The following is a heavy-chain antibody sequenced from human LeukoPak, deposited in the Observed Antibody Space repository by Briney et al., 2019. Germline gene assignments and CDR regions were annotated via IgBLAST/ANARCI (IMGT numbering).Heavy chain of an antibody. D-gene: IGHD3-22*01. CDR3: ARGHPPPYYYDSSGYYYYMDV. CDR1: GGSFSGYY. CDR2: INHSGSI. V-gene: IGHV4-34*01. J-gene: IGHJ6*03. Sequence: SETLSLTCAVYGGSFSGYYWSWIRQPPGKGLEWIGEINHSGSINYNPSLKSRVTISVDTSKNQFSLKLSSVTAADTAVYYCARGHPPPYYYDSSGYYYYMDVWGKGTTVTVSS.